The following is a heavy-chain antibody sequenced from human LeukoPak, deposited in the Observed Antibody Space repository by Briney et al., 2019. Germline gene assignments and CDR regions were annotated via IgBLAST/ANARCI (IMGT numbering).Heavy chain of an antibody. Sequence: PSETLSLTCTVSGGSISSYYWSWIRQPPGKGLEWIGYIYYSGSTNYNPSLKSRVTISVDTSKNQFSLKLSSVTAADTAVYYCASFGRGPTPAFDIWGQGTMVTVSS. CDR1: GGSISSYY. V-gene: IGHV4-59*01. CDR3: ASFGRGPTPAFDI. D-gene: IGHD3-10*01. CDR2: IYYSGST. J-gene: IGHJ3*02.